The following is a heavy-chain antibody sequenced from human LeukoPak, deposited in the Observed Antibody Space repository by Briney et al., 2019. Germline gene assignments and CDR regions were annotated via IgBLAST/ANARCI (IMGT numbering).Heavy chain of an antibody. CDR3: ARLDRYSRLYSWFDP. V-gene: IGHV5-51*01. D-gene: IGHD6-13*01. CDR2: IYPGDSDT. J-gene: IGHJ5*02. CDR1: GYSFTSYW. Sequence: KLGESLKISCKGSGYSFTSYWIGWVRQMPGKGLEWMGIIYPGDSDTRYSPSFQGQVTISADKSISTAYLQWSSLKASDTAMYYCARLDRYSRLYSWFDPWGQGTLVTVSS.